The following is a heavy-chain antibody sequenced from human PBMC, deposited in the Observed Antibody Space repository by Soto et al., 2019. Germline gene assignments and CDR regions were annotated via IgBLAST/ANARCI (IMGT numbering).Heavy chain of an antibody. CDR1: GGTFSSYT. Sequence: QVQLVQSGAEVKKPGSSVKVSCKASGGTFSSYTISWVRQAPGQGLEWMGRIIPILGIANYAQKFQGRVTITANKSTSTAYMELSSLRSDDTAVYYCARDLATVTTRRSFDIWGQGTMVTVSS. CDR2: IIPILGIA. CDR3: ARDLATVTTRRSFDI. D-gene: IGHD4-17*01. V-gene: IGHV1-69*08. J-gene: IGHJ3*02.